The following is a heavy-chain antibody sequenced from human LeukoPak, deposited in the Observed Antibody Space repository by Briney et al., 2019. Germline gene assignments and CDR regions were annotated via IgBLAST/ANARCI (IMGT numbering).Heavy chain of an antibody. J-gene: IGHJ5*02. V-gene: IGHV4-34*01. Sequence: SETLSLTCAVYGGSFSGYYWSWIRQPPGKGLEWIGEINHSGSTNYNPSLKSRVTISVDTSKNQFSLKLSSVTAVDTAVYYCARPYSSSWYPSWFDPWGQGTLVTVSS. D-gene: IGHD6-13*01. CDR2: INHSGST. CDR3: ARPYSSSWYPSWFDP. CDR1: GGSFSGYY.